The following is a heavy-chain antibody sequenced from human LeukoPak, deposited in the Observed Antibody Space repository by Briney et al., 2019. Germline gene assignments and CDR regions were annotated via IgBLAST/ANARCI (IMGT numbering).Heavy chain of an antibody. Sequence: PGGSLRLSCSASGFTFSSYAMHWVRQAPGKALEYVSAISSNGGSTYYADSVKGRFTISRDNSKNTLYLQMSSLRAEDTAVYYCVKNMDVWFGELDYWGQGTLVTVSS. CDR3: VKNMDVWFGELDY. CDR1: GFTFSSYA. V-gene: IGHV3-64D*06. D-gene: IGHD3-10*01. J-gene: IGHJ4*02. CDR2: ISSNGGST.